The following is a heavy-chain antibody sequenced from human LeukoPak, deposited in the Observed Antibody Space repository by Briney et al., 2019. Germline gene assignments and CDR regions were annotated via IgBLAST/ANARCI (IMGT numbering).Heavy chain of an antibody. V-gene: IGHV3-30*18. D-gene: IGHD5-18*01. CDR3: AKDNKRYSCDY. CDR1: GFTFRSYG. Sequence: GRSLRLSCAASGFTFRSYGMHWVRQAPGKGLEWVAVISDDGSNKYYADSVKGRFTISRDSSKNTLSLQMSSLRVEDTAVYYCAKDNKRYSCDYWGQGTLVTVSS. CDR2: ISDDGSNK. J-gene: IGHJ4*02.